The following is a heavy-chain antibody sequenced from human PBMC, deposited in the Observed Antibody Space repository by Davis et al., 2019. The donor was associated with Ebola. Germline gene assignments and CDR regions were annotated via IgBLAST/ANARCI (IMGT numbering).Heavy chain of an antibody. V-gene: IGHV3-7*01. D-gene: IGHD6-13*01. CDR2: IKQDGSEK. CDR3: AKDWTGSWDY. J-gene: IGHJ4*02. Sequence: GSLRLSCAVSGFTFSSYWMSWVRQAPGKGLEWVANIKQDGSEKYYVDSVKGRFTISRDNAKNSLYLQMNSLRAEDTAVYYCAKDWTGSWDYWGQGTLVTVSS. CDR1: GFTFSSYW.